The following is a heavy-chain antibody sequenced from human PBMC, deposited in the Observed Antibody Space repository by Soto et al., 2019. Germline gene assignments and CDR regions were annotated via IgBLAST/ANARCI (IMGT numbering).Heavy chain of an antibody. Sequence: GGSLRLSCAASGFIFSTYAMSWVRQTPGKGLEWVPIISGSGGSTLYADSVKGRFTISRDNSKNTLHMQMNSLRAEDTAVYYCAKISQEGYYFDYWGQGTLVTVSS. J-gene: IGHJ4*02. CDR3: AKISQEGYYFDY. D-gene: IGHD3-3*02. CDR1: GFIFSTYA. V-gene: IGHV3-23*01. CDR2: ISGSGGST.